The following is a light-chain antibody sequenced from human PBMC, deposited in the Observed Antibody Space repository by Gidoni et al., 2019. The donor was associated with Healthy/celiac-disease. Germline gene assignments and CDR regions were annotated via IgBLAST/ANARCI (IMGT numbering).Light chain of an antibody. V-gene: IGLV3-25*03. CDR3: QSADSSGTFNYV. Sequence: SYELPQPPSVSVSPGQTARIPCSGDALPKQYAYWYQQKPGQAPVLVIYKDSERPSGIPERFSGSSSGTTVTLTISGVQAEDEADYYCQSADSSGTFNYVFGTGTKVTVL. CDR2: KDS. J-gene: IGLJ1*01. CDR1: ALPKQY.